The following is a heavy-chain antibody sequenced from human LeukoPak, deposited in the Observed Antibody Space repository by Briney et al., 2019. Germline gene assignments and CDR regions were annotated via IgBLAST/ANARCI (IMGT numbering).Heavy chain of an antibody. Sequence: SETLSLTCTVSGGSISSYYWSWIRQPPGKGLEWIGYIYYNGDTHYNSSLESRVTISVDTSKNQFSLKLSSVTAADTAVYYCARDRASTRSGSYFDYWGQGTLVTVSS. D-gene: IGHD1-26*01. CDR3: ARDRASTRSGSYFDY. V-gene: IGHV4-59*12. J-gene: IGHJ4*02. CDR2: IYYNGDT. CDR1: GGSISSYY.